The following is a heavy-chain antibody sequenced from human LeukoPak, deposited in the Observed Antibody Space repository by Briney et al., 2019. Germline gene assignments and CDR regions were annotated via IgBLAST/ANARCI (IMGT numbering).Heavy chain of an antibody. Sequence: ASVKVSCKVSGYTLTELSMHWVRQAPGKGLEWMGGFDPEDGETIYAQKFQGRVTMTEDTSTDTAYMELSSLRSEDTAVYYRATDIPYYYDSSGYGYFDYWGQGTLVTVSS. CDR3: ATDIPYYYDSSGYGYFDY. CDR2: FDPEDGET. D-gene: IGHD3-22*01. J-gene: IGHJ4*02. V-gene: IGHV1-24*01. CDR1: GYTLTELS.